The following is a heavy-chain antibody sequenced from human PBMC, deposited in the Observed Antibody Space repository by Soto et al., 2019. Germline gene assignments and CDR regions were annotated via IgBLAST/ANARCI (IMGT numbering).Heavy chain of an antibody. CDR3: ARGPIHYGDYLDY. CDR1: GFTISSFA. Sequence: QVQLVESGGGVVQPGRSLRLSCAASGFTISSFAMHWDLQGPGQGLERVAVISYDGRNKYYADSVKGRFTTSRDNSKNTLYLQMNSLRAEDTAVYYCARGPIHYGDYLDYWGQGTLVTVSS. CDR2: ISYDGRNK. J-gene: IGHJ4*02. V-gene: IGHV3-30*04. D-gene: IGHD4-17*01.